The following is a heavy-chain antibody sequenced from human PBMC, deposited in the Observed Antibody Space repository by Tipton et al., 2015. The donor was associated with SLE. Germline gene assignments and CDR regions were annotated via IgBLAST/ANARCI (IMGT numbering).Heavy chain of an antibody. CDR3: ARRAARSLYYFDD. CDR1: DYSISDNSY. V-gene: IGHV4-38-2*01. D-gene: IGHD6-6*01. Sequence: TLSLTCSVSDYSISDNSYWAWLRQPPGKGLECIGTIDHSGGTFYKPSLNGRVTISADTSKNQFSLNLFSVTAADTAVYYCARRAARSLYYFDDWGQGTLVTVSS. CDR2: IDHSGGT. J-gene: IGHJ4*02.